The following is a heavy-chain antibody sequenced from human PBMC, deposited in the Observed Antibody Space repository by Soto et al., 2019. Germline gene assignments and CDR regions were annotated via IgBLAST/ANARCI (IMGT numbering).Heavy chain of an antibody. D-gene: IGHD3-9*01. V-gene: IGHV3-23*01. CDR1: GFTFSSYA. CDR2: ISGSVAST. CDR3: AKDRNPIPSLTGYYRFGWFDP. Sequence: GGSLRLSFAASGFTFSSYAMSWVRQAPWKGLEWVSAISGSVASTYYADSVKGRLTISIHNSKNTLYLQMNRLREEDTDVYYCAKDRNPIPSLTGYYRFGWFDPWGQGTLVTVSS. J-gene: IGHJ5*02.